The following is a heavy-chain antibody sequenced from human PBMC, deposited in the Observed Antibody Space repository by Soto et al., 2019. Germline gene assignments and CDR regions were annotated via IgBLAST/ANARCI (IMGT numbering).Heavy chain of an antibody. CDR2: IDHSGIT. Sequence: SETLSLTCAVSGASFSGFYWGWIRQSPGKGLEWIGEIDHSGITNHNTALKSRATLSLDTSKNQFPLKLRSVTAADTAVYYCARGVSVTLAVQGGAPDKNYFDSWSQGTLVTVSA. CDR1: GASFSGFY. J-gene: IGHJ4*02. CDR3: ARGVSVTLAVQGGAPDKNYFDS. V-gene: IGHV4-34*04. D-gene: IGHD1-26*01.